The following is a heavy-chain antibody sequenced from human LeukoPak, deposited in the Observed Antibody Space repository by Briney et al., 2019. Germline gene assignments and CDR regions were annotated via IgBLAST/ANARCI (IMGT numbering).Heavy chain of an antibody. CDR1: GGSISSGSYY. J-gene: IGHJ6*02. V-gene: IGHV4-61*02. CDR2: IYTSGST. CDR3: SRGIAAAGTRTGRMDV. Sequence: PSQTLSLTCTVSGGSISSGSYYWSWIRQPAGKGLEWIGRIYTSGSTNYNPSLKSRVTISVDTSKNQFSLRLSSVTAADTAVYFCSRGIAAAGTRTGRMDVWGQGTTVTVPS. D-gene: IGHD6-13*01.